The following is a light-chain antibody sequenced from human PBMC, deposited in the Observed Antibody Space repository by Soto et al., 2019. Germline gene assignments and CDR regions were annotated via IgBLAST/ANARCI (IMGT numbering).Light chain of an antibody. V-gene: IGLV2-14*03. CDR3: SSYTTSNTRQIV. J-gene: IGLJ1*01. Sequence: QSVLTQPASVSGSPGHSITISCTGTSSDVGGYNYVSWYQHHPGKAPNPIIYDVTNRPSGVSNPFSGSKSGNTASLTISGLQPEDEADYYCSSYTTSNTRQIVFGTGTKVTVL. CDR1: SSDVGGYNY. CDR2: DVT.